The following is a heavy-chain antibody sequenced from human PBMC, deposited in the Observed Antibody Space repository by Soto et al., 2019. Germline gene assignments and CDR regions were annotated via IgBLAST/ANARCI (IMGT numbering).Heavy chain of an antibody. J-gene: IGHJ6*02. CDR3: ARARADSVGSSLGRRLDV. CDR1: GDSVTFDHSY. Sequence: SETLSLTCIVSGDSVTFDHSYWSWIRQPPGKGLEWIGHIFFTGATTSSPSLKSRVTMSIDSSKTQFSLNLTSVTAADSAIYYCARARADSVGSSLGRRLDVWGQGTTVTVSS. V-gene: IGHV4-61*01. CDR2: IFFTGAT. D-gene: IGHD3-10*01.